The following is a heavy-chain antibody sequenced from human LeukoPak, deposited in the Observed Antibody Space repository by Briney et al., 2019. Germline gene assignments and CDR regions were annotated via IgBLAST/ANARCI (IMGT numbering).Heavy chain of an antibody. J-gene: IGHJ4*02. CDR3: ARDRMELLTDY. CDR1: GFTFSDYY. V-gene: IGHV3-11*01. Sequence: GGSLRLSCAASGFTFSDYYMSWIRQAPGKGLEWVSYISSSCNTIYYPDSVKGRFTISRDNAKNSLYLQMNSLRAEDTAVYYCARDRMELLTDYWGQGTLVTVSS. CDR2: ISSSCNTI. D-gene: IGHD3-10*01.